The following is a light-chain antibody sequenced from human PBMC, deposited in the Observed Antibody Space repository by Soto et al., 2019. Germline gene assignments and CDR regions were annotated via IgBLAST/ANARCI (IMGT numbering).Light chain of an antibody. J-gene: IGLJ2*01. Sequence: QAVVTPEPSLAVSPGGTTTLTCGSNTGDVTSGHDSYWFQQKPGQAPTTLIYDTDKRHSRTPARFSGSLLGGKAALTLSGAQPEDEADYYCLLSSNGAVVFGGGTKLTVL. CDR3: LLSSNGAVV. CDR1: TGDVTSGHD. V-gene: IGLV7-46*01. CDR2: DTD.